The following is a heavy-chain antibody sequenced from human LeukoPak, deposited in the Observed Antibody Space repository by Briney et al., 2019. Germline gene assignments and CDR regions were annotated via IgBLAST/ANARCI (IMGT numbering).Heavy chain of an antibody. CDR1: GFTFNTHW. CDR3: SGRSGFSSIY. CDR2: ISPDGSAE. D-gene: IGHD6-19*01. Sequence: GGSLRLSCAASGFTFNTHWMNWVRRSPRGGLEWVANISPDGSAEYYVDSVKGRFTISRDNAKNLVYLQLSSLRTEGTAVYYCSGRSGFSSIYWGQGTLVTVSS. J-gene: IGHJ4*02. V-gene: IGHV3-7*01.